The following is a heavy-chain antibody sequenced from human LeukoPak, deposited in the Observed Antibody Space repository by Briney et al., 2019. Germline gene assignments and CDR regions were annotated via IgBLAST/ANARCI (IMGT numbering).Heavy chain of an antibody. CDR2: IWYDGSNK. Sequence: PGGSLRLSCAASGFTFSSYGMHWVRQAPGKGLEWVAVIWYDGSNKYYADSVKGRFTISRDNSKNTLYLQMNSLRAENTAVYYCARVSGSKAFDYWGQGTLVTVSS. V-gene: IGHV3-33*01. CDR1: GFTFSSYG. D-gene: IGHD6-19*01. CDR3: ARVSGSKAFDY. J-gene: IGHJ4*02.